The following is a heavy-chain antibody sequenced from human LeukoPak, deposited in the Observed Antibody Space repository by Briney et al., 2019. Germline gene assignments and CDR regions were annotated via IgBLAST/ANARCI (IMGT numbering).Heavy chain of an antibody. CDR3: AKRLFGDYYGMDV. CDR1: GGSISSYY. D-gene: IGHD3-3*01. Sequence: SETLSLTCTVSGGSISSYYWSWIRQPPGKGLEWIGYVYYSGSTNYNPSLKSRVTISVDTSKNQFFLKLSSVTAADTAVYYCAKRLFGDYYGMDVWGQGTSVTVSS. CDR2: VYYSGST. J-gene: IGHJ6*02. V-gene: IGHV4-59*01.